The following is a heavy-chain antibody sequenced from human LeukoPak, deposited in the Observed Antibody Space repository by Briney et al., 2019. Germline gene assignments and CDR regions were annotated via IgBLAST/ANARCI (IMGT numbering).Heavy chain of an antibody. CDR3: AKDLGGAYCGGDCSVDY. J-gene: IGHJ4*02. Sequence: GGSLRLSCAASGFTFSSYGMHWVRQAPGKGLEWVAFIRYDGSNKYYADSVKGRFTISRDNSKNTLYMQMNSLRAEDTAVYYCAKDLGGAYCGGDCSVDYWGQGTLVTVSS. V-gene: IGHV3-30*02. D-gene: IGHD2-21*02. CDR1: GFTFSSYG. CDR2: IRYDGSNK.